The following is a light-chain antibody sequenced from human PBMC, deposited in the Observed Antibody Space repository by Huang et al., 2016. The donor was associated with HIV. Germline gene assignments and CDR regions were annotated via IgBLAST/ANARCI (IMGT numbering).Light chain of an antibody. Sequence: DIVLTQSPATLSLSPGERATVSCRASQSVSTFLAWYQHKPGQAPRLLIFDASNRASGVPASFRGTGSGTDFTLTISSLEPSDVAVYYCQQHSYWPITFGRGTRLEI. CDR1: QSVSTF. CDR2: DAS. J-gene: IGKJ5*01. V-gene: IGKV3-11*01. CDR3: QQHSYWPIT.